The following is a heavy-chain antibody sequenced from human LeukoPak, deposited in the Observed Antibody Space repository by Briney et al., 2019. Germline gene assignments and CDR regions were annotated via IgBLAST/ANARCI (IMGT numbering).Heavy chain of an antibody. CDR1: GFTVSSND. Sequence: GGSLRLSCAASGFTVSSNDMSWVRQAPGKGLECISVIYSGGSTDYADSVKGRLTISRDNSKNTLYLQMNSLRAEDTAVYYCARDYQGGYGDKTVDYWGQGTLVTVSS. V-gene: IGHV3-53*01. CDR2: IYSGGST. J-gene: IGHJ4*02. D-gene: IGHD5-18*01. CDR3: ARDYQGGYGDKTVDY.